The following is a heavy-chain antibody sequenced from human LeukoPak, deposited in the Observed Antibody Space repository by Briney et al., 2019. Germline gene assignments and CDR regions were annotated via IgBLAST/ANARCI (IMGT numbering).Heavy chain of an antibody. J-gene: IGHJ4*02. Sequence: SETLSLTCAVYGGSFSGYYWSWIRQPPGKGLEWIGEINHSGSTNYNPSLKSRVTISVDTSKNQFSLKLSSVTAADTAVYYCARPYDFWSGYARDYWGQGTLVTVSS. V-gene: IGHV4-34*01. CDR3: ARPYDFWSGYARDY. CDR2: INHSGST. D-gene: IGHD3-3*01. CDR1: GGSFSGYY.